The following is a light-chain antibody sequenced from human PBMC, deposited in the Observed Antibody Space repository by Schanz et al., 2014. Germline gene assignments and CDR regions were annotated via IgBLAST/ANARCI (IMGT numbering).Light chain of an antibody. CDR1: QDIRKS. CDR2: GAS. Sequence: DIQMTQSPSSLSAFVGDRVTITCQASQDIRKSLNWYQQKPGKAPKLLIYGASNLEAGVPSRFSGSGSWTDFTFTFSSLQPEDIATYYCQQYDNPPITFGQGTRLEIK. V-gene: IGKV1-33*01. CDR3: QQYDNPPIT. J-gene: IGKJ5*01.